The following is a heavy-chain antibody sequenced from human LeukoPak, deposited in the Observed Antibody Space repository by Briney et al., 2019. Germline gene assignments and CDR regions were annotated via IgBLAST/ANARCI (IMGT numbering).Heavy chain of an antibody. CDR3: ARESGSGSYSIPDY. V-gene: IGHV4-4*07. CDR1: GGSISSYY. CDR2: IYTSGST. Sequence: SETLSLTCTVSGGSISSYYWSWIRQPAGKGLEWIGRIYTSGSTNYNPSLKSRVTMSVDTSKNQFSLKLSSVTAADTAVYYCARESGSGSYSIPDYWGQGTLVTVSS. J-gene: IGHJ4*02. D-gene: IGHD3-10*01.